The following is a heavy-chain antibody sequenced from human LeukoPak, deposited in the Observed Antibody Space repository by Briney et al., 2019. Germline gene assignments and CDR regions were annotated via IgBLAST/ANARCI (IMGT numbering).Heavy chain of an antibody. V-gene: IGHV3-30*01. D-gene: IGHD3-10*01. J-gene: IGHJ4*02. CDR1: GFTFSSYA. CDR2: ISYDGSNK. Sequence: PGGALRLSCAASGFTFSSYAMHWVRQAPGKGLEWVAVISYDGSNKYYADSVKGRFTISRDNSKNTLYLQMNSLRAEDTAVYYCASGSAMVRGDNFDYWGQGTLVTVSS. CDR3: ASGSAMVRGDNFDY.